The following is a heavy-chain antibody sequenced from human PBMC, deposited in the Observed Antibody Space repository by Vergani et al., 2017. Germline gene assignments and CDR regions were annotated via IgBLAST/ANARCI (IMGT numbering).Heavy chain of an antibody. CDR1: GFTFSSYG. V-gene: IGHV3-30*02. CDR3: AKGDYYGSGGSDDYGMDV. J-gene: IGHJ6*02. CDR2: IRYDGSNK. Sequence: QVQLVESGGGVVQPGGSLRLSCAASGFTFSSYGMHWVRQAPGKGLEWVAFIRYDGSNKYYADSVKGRFTISRDNSKNTLYLQMNSLRAEDTAVYYCAKGDYYGSGGSDDYGMDVWGQGTTVTVSS. D-gene: IGHD3-10*01.